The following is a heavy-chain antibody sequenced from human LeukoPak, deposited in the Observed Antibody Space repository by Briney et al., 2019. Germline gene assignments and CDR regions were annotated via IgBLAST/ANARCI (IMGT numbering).Heavy chain of an antibody. CDR3: TTFYSRLTDY. CDR2: INRDGSEK. J-gene: IGHJ4*02. V-gene: IGHV3-7*05. D-gene: IGHD2/OR15-2a*01. CDR1: GFTFNTYW. Sequence: GGSLRLSCAASGFTFNTYWISWVRQAPGKGLEWLATINRDGSEKYYVDSVKGRFPISRDNAKNSLYLQMNSLRAEDTAVYYCTTFYSRLTDYWGQGTLVTVSS.